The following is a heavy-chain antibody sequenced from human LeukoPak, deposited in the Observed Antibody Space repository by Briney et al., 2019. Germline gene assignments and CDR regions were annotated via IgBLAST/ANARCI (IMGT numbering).Heavy chain of an antibody. J-gene: IGHJ3*02. V-gene: IGHV4-61*02. D-gene: IGHD5-18*01. CDR2: IYTSGST. CDR1: GGSISSGSYY. CDR3: ARETASGYSYGYVSAFDI. Sequence: PSETLSLTCTVSGGSISSGSYYWSWIRQPAGKGLEWIGRIYTSGSTNYNPSLKSRVTISVDTSKNQFSLKLSSVTAADTAVYYCARETASGYSYGYVSAFDIWGQGTMVTVSS.